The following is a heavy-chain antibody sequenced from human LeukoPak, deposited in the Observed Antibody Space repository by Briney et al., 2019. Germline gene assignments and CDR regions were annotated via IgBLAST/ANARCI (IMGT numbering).Heavy chain of an antibody. CDR3: ARAWRTYCSGGSCYPYYFDY. D-gene: IGHD2-15*01. V-gene: IGHV3-21*01. CDR1: GFTFSDYS. CDR2: ISSNSSYI. J-gene: IGHJ4*02. Sequence: PGGSLRLSCAASGFTFSDYSMNWVRQAPGKGLEWVSSISSNSSYIYYADLVKGRFTISRENAKNSLYLQMNSLRAEDTAVYYCARAWRTYCSGGSCYPYYFDYWGPGTLVTVSS.